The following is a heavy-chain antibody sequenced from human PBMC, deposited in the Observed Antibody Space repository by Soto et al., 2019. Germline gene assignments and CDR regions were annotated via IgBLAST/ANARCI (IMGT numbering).Heavy chain of an antibody. V-gene: IGHV1-58*02. D-gene: IGHD2-2*01. CDR2: IVVGSGNT. CDR3: AREALGYCISTSCYASAYYYYGMDV. CDR1: GFTLTKSA. Sequence: SVKVSCKASGFTLTKSAMQWVRQARGQRLEWIGWIVVGSGNTKYAQKFQARVTITRDLSTSTAYMELTNLRAEDTAVYYCAREALGYCISTSCYASAYYYYGMDVWGQGTTVTVSS. J-gene: IGHJ6*02.